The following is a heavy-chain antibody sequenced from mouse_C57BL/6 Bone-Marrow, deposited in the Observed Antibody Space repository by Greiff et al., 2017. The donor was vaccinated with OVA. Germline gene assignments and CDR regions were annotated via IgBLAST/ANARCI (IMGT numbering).Heavy chain of an antibody. CDR1: GYAFSSSW. CDR2: IYPGDGDT. V-gene: IGHV1-82*01. Sequence: QVQLKESGPELVKPGASVKISCKASGYAFSSSWMNWVKQRPGKGLEWIGRIYPGDGDTNYNGKFKGKATLTADTSSSTAYMQLSSHTSEDPAVYFCAKGIRPHYFGSSYYFDYWGQGTTLTVSS. D-gene: IGHD1-1*01. J-gene: IGHJ2*01. CDR3: AKGIRPHYFGSSYYFDY.